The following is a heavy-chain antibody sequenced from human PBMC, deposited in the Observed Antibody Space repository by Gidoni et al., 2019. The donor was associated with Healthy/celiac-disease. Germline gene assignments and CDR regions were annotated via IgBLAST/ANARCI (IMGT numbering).Heavy chain of an antibody. D-gene: IGHD2-2*01. V-gene: IGHV4-39*01. Sequence: QPQLQEPGPGLGKPSETLPLTCTVSGGPISSSSYYWGWIRQPPGKGLEWFGSSYYSGSTYYNPSLKSQVTISVDTAKNQFSLKLSSVTAADTAVYYCARLGGDIVVVPAASYYFDYWGQGTLVTVSS. CDR2: SYYSGST. CDR1: GGPISSSSYY. J-gene: IGHJ4*02. CDR3: ARLGGDIVVVPAASYYFDY.